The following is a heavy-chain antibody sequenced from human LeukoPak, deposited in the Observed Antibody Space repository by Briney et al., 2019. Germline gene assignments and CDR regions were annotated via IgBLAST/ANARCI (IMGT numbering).Heavy chain of an antibody. CDR1: GFTFSSYA. Sequence: GGSLRLSCAASGFTFSSYAMSWVRQAPGKGLEWVSAISGSGGSTYYADSVKARFTISRDNSKNTLYLQMNSLRAEDTAVYYCARAWLQLKYYFDYWGQGTLVTVSS. CDR3: ARAWLQLKYYFDY. V-gene: IGHV3-23*01. D-gene: IGHD5-24*01. CDR2: ISGSGGST. J-gene: IGHJ4*02.